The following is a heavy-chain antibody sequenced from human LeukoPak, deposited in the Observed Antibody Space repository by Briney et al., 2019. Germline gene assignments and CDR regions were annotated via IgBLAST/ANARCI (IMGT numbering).Heavy chain of an antibody. V-gene: IGHV5-51*01. CDR1: GYSFTSYW. Sequence: GESLKISCKGSGYSFTSYWIGWVRQMPGKGLEWMGIIYPGDSDTRYSPSFQGQVTISADKSISTAYLQWSSPKASDTAMYYCARRYYYDSSGYYWFDPWGQGTLVTVSS. D-gene: IGHD3-22*01. CDR2: IYPGDSDT. CDR3: ARRYYYDSSGYYWFDP. J-gene: IGHJ5*02.